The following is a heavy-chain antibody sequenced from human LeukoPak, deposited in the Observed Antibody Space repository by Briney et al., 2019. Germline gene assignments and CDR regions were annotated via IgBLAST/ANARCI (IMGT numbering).Heavy chain of an antibody. CDR2: ISWNSGSI. CDR3: AKARSYDSSGYYFYFDY. CDR1: GFTFDDYA. J-gene: IGHJ4*02. Sequence: GGSLRLSCAASGFTFDDYAMHWVRQAPGKGLEWVSSISWNSGSIGYADSVKGRFTISRDNAKNSLYLQMNSLRAEDTALYYCAKARSYDSSGYYFYFDYWGQGTLVTVSS. D-gene: IGHD3-22*01. V-gene: IGHV3-9*01.